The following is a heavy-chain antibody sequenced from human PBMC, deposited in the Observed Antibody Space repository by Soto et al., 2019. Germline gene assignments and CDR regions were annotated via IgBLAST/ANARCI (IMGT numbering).Heavy chain of an antibody. D-gene: IGHD2-2*01. Sequence: QVQLQESGPGLVKPSETLSLTCTVSGGSVSSGSYSWSWIRQPPGKGLEWIGYIYYSGSTNYNPSLKSRVTISVDPSKNQFALKLRSVTAEDTAVYYCARAPSYCISTSCYGYYYGMDVWGQGTTVTVSS. V-gene: IGHV4-61*01. CDR1: GGSVSSGSYS. J-gene: IGHJ6*02. CDR3: ARAPSYCISTSCYGYYYGMDV. CDR2: IYYSGST.